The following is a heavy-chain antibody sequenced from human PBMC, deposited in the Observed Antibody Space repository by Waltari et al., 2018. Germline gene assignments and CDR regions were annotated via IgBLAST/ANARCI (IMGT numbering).Heavy chain of an antibody. D-gene: IGHD6-13*01. V-gene: IGHV3-48*04. CDR2: STGSSRTI. Sequence: EVQLVESGGNLVQPGGSLRLSCIASGFPFSTYSMNWVRQAPGKGLEWISYSTGSSRTIYYTDSVKGRFTVSRDNAKNSLFLQMSSLRVEDTAVYYCARPVAAAGNYGMDVWGQGTTVTVSS. CDR1: GFPFSTYS. J-gene: IGHJ6*02. CDR3: ARPVAAAGNYGMDV.